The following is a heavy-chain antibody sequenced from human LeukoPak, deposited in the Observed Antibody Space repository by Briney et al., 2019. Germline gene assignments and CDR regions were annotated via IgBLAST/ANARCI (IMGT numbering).Heavy chain of an antibody. J-gene: IGHJ5*02. CDR1: GYTFTGYY. V-gene: IGHV1-2*02. CDR3: ARGQRSGSLFKVGAVKNWFDP. D-gene: IGHD1-26*01. Sequence: GASVKVSCKASGYTFTGYYMHWVRQAPGQGLEWMGWINPNSGGTNYAQKFQGRVTMTRDTSISTAYMELSRLRSDDTAVYYCARGQRSGSLFKVGAVKNWFDPWGQGTLVTVSS. CDR2: INPNSGGT.